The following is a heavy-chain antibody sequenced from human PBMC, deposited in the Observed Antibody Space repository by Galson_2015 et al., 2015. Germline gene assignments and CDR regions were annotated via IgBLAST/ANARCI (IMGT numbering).Heavy chain of an antibody. CDR3: ARQLTHRHIVVVTPNAFDY. Sequence: ETLSLTCTVSGGSISSSSYYWGWIRQPPGKGLGWIGSIYYSGSTYYNPSLKSRVTISVDTSKNQFSLKLSSVTAADTAVYYCARQLTHRHIVVVTPNAFDYWGQGTLVTVSS. CDR2: IYYSGST. D-gene: IGHD2-21*02. V-gene: IGHV4-39*01. CDR1: GGSISSSSYY. J-gene: IGHJ4*02.